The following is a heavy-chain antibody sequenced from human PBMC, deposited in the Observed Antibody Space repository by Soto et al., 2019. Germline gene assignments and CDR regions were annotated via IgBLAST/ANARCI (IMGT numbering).Heavy chain of an antibody. Sequence: SVKVSCKASGGTFSSYAISXLRQAPGQGLEWMGGIIPIFGTANYAQKFQGRVTITADESTSTAYMELSSLRSEDTAVYYCARDFNWNSMGGYYYYGMGVWGQGTTVTV. CDR1: GGTFSSYA. CDR3: ARDFNWNSMGGYYYYGMGV. D-gene: IGHD1-7*01. V-gene: IGHV1-69*13. CDR2: IIPIFGTA. J-gene: IGHJ6*02.